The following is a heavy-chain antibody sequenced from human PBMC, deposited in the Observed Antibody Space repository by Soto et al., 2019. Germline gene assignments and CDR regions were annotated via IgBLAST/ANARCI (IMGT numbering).Heavy chain of an antibody. CDR1: GYSFPTFW. Sequence: GESLKISCKGSGYSFPTFWIGWVRQMPGKGLEWMGVIYPGDSDTRYSPSFQGQVTISADRFISTAYLQWSSLKASDTAIYYCARSGRNAYYNMDVWGQGTTVTVSS. CDR2: IYPGDSDT. J-gene: IGHJ6*02. V-gene: IGHV5-51*01. D-gene: IGHD3-16*01. CDR3: ARSGRNAYYNMDV.